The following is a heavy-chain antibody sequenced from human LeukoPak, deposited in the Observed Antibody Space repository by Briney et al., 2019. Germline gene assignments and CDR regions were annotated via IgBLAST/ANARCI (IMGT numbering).Heavy chain of an antibody. D-gene: IGHD2-2*01. J-gene: IGHJ4*02. CDR1: GFTFSSYA. Sequence: PGGSLRLSCAASGFTFSSYAMHWVRQAPGKGLEWVAVISYDGSNKYYADSVQGRFTISRDNSKNTLYLQMNSLRAEDTAVYYCARGVARQGHQLLISAILDFWGRRPRVTVSS. CDR3: ARGVARQGHQLLISAILDF. CDR2: ISYDGSNK. V-gene: IGHV3-30*01.